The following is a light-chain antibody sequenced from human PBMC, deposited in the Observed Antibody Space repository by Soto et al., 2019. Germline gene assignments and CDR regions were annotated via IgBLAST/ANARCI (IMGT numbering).Light chain of an antibody. CDR3: QQYYKRPPWT. J-gene: IGKJ1*01. CDR1: QNVRDN. Sequence: VMTQSPATLSASPGDSVALSCSSSQNVRDNLAWYQQKPGQAPRLLIYDSSARASDVPVRFSGGGTGAEFTLTISNLQTEDFAVYICQQYYKRPPWTFGKGTKVDIK. V-gene: IGKV3D-15*01. CDR2: DSS.